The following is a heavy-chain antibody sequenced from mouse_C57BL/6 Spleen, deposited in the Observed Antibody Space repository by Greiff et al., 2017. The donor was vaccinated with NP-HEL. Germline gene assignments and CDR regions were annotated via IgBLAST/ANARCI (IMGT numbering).Heavy chain of an antibody. CDR3: ARETAQAPSWFAY. V-gene: IGHV1-61*01. Sequence: VQLQQPGAELVRPGSSVKLSCKASGYTFTSYWMDWVKQRPGQGLEWIGNIYPSDSETHYNQKFKDKATLTVDKSSSTAYMQLSSLTSEDSAVYYCARETAQAPSWFAYWGQGTLVTVSA. CDR2: IYPSDSET. D-gene: IGHD3-2*02. J-gene: IGHJ3*01. CDR1: GYTFTSYW.